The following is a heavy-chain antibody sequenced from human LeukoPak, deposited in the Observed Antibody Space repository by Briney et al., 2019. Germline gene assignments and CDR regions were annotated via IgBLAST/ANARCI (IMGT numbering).Heavy chain of an antibody. J-gene: IGHJ4*02. CDR1: GFTFSSYS. CDR2: ISSSSSYI. D-gene: IGHD5-18*01. CDR3: ARATVDTAIGDFDY. V-gene: IGHV3-21*01. Sequence: GGSLTLSCAASGFTFSSYSMNWVRQAPGKGLEWVSSISSSSSYIYYADSVKGRFTISRDNAKNSLYLQMNSLRAEDTAVYYCARATVDTAIGDFDYWGQGTLVTVSS.